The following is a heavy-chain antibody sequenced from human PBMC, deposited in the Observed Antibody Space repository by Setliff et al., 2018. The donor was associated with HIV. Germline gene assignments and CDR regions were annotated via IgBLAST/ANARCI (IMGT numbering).Heavy chain of an antibody. V-gene: IGHV3-74*01. D-gene: IGHD4-17*01. Sequence: GGSLRLSCAASGFTLRDHWMHWVRQVPGKGLVWVSRTNNDGSITNYADSVKGRFTISRDNSKNTLYLQMSSLKVDDTAIYFCAKALYGHSSAVGPDFWGQGTLVTV. CDR1: GFTLRDHW. J-gene: IGHJ4*02. CDR2: TNNDGSIT. CDR3: AKALYGHSSAVGPDF.